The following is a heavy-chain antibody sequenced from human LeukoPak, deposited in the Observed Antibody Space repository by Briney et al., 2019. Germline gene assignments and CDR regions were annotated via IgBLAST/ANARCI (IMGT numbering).Heavy chain of an antibody. CDR3: AKDRYPGNYFDY. CDR1: GFTFSNYA. CDR2: ISYDGFDK. Sequence: GGSLRLSCSASGFTFSNYAMHWVRQAPGKGLQGVTVISYDGFDKYYADSVKGRFTISRDNSKNTLYLQMNGLRAEDTAVYYCAKDRYPGNYFDYWGQGTLVTVSS. D-gene: IGHD2-2*01. J-gene: IGHJ4*02. V-gene: IGHV3-30*04.